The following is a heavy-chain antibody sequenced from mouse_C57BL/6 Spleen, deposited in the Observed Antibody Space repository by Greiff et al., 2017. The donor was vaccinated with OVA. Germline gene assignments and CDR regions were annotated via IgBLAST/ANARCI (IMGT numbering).Heavy chain of an antibody. Sequence: VMLVESGPGLVAPSQSLSITCTVSGFSLTSYAISWVRQPPGKGLEWIGVIWPGGGTNYNSALISSLSISTDNSKSQVFLKMNSLQTDDTARYYCASLLTGTGYAMDYWGQGTSVTVSS. V-gene: IGHV2-9-1*01. CDR3: ASLLTGTGYAMDY. CDR1: GFSLTSYA. J-gene: IGHJ4*01. CDR2: IWPGGGT. D-gene: IGHD4-1*01.